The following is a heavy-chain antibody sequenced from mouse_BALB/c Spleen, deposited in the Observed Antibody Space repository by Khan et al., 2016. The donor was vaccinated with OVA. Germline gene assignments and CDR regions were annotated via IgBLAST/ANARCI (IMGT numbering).Heavy chain of an antibody. CDR1: GYSITTDYA. CDR3: ARVYGGDFDD. D-gene: IGHD1-1*01. CDR2: ISYSGNT. Sequence: EVQLQESGPGLVKPSQSLSLTCTVTGYSITTDYAWNWIRQFPGNKLEWMGFISYSGNTKYNPSLKSRISISRDTSTNQFFLQLKSVNTEDTARYYCARVYGGDFDDWGQGTTLTVAS. J-gene: IGHJ2*01. V-gene: IGHV3-2*02.